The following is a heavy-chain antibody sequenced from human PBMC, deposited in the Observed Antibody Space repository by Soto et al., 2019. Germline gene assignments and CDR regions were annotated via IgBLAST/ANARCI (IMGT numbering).Heavy chain of an antibody. D-gene: IGHD2-8*01. CDR3: ARGRPYCTNGVCYTQDAFDI. Sequence: QVQLQESGPGLVKPSQTLSLTCTVSGGSISSGDYYWSWIRQPPGKGLEWIGYIYYSGSTYYNPSLKKRLSISVATSKNQFSLKLSSVTPADTAVYYCARGRPYCTNGVCYTQDAFDIWGQGTMVTVSS. CDR2: IYYSGST. J-gene: IGHJ3*02. V-gene: IGHV4-30-4*01. CDR1: GGSISSGDYY.